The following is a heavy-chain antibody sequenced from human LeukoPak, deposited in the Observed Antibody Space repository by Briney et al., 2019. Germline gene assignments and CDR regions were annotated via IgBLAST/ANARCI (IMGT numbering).Heavy chain of an antibody. D-gene: IGHD3-22*01. J-gene: IGHJ4*02. CDR1: GYSFTSYY. CDR2: IYPGDSDT. V-gene: IGHV5-51*01. Sequence: AGASLMISCMASGYSFTSYYNGWVRHMPPKSLQWMGVIYPGDSDTSYSPSFQGQVTISADKSISTSYLQWSSLKGSDTAMYYCAYLSSGYYYDSCGYYYFDYWGQGTLVTVSA. CDR3: AYLSSGYYYDSCGYYYFDY.